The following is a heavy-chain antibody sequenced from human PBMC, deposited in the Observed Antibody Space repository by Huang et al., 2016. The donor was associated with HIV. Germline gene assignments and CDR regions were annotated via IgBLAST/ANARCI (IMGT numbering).Heavy chain of an antibody. J-gene: IGHJ4*02. Sequence: EVQLVQSGPEMHKPGESLRISCKGSGYTFTSYWIGWVRQLPGKGLAWMGSSLPDDTGDRYSPSVQGQVTMSGDTSINIAYLHLKSLKASDTAIYYCARQSVEYSPSDFWGQGTLVTVSS. CDR3: ARQSVEYSPSDF. CDR2: SLPDDTGD. D-gene: IGHD2-21*01. CDR1: GYTFTSYW. V-gene: IGHV5-51*01.